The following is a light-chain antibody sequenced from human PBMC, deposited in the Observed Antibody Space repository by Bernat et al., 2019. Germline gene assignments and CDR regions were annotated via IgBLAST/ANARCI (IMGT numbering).Light chain of an antibody. CDR3: QQIYSTPPT. J-gene: IGKJ4*01. Sequence: DIQMTQSPSSLSASVGDRVTITCRASQSISNYLNWCQQKPGKAPKVLIHAASSLQSGVPSRFSGSGSGTDYTLTISSLQPEDFATYYCQQIYSTPPTFGGGTNVEIK. CDR2: AAS. V-gene: IGKV1-39*01. CDR1: QSISNY.